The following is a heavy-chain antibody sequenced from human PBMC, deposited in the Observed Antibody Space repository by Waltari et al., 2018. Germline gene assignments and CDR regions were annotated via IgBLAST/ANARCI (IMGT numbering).Heavy chain of an antibody. CDR2: IYYSGST. J-gene: IGHJ4*02. D-gene: IGHD6-19*01. CDR1: GGSISSYY. Sequence: QVQLQESGPGLVKPSETLSLTCTVSGGSISSYYWSWIRQPPGKGLEWIGYIYYSGSTNYNPALKSRVTISVETSKNQFALKLSSVTAADTAVYYCARSSRWLVRVLDYWDQGTLVTVSS. CDR3: ARSSRWLVRVLDY. V-gene: IGHV4-59*01.